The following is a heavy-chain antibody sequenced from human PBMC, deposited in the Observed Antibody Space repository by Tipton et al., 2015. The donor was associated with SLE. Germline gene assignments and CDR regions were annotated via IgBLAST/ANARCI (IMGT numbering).Heavy chain of an antibody. D-gene: IGHD3-10*01. CDR3: ARDGPLGYYGSGSYYSLYYFDY. CDR2: ISSSSSYI. Sequence: SLRLSCAASGFTFSSYSMNWVRQAPGKGLEWVSSISSSSSYIYYADSVKGRFTISRDNAKNSLYLQMNSLRAEDTAVYYCARDGPLGYYGSGSYYSLYYFDYWGQGTLVTVSS. J-gene: IGHJ4*02. CDR1: GFTFSSYS. V-gene: IGHV3-21*01.